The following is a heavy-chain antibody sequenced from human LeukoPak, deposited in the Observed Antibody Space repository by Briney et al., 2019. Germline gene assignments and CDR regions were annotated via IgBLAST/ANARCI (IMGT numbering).Heavy chain of an antibody. CDR3: ARSGIVGATFYSY. Sequence: SETLSLTCTVSGGSLSSYYWSWIRQPAGKGLEGIGRIYTSGSTNYNPSLKSRVTISVDTSKNQFSLKLSSVTAADTAVYYCARSGIVGATFYSYWGQGTLVTVSS. CDR1: GGSLSSYY. D-gene: IGHD1-26*01. J-gene: IGHJ4*02. CDR2: IYTSGST. V-gene: IGHV4-4*07.